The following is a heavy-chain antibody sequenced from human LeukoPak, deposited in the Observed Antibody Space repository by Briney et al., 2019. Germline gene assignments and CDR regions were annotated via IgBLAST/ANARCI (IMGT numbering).Heavy chain of an antibody. J-gene: IGHJ6*03. CDR2: IRYDGSNK. CDR1: GFTFSSYG. CDR3: AKDKGVVPAAVYYMDV. V-gene: IGHV3-30*02. D-gene: IGHD2-2*01. Sequence: GGSLRLPCAASGFTFSSYGMHWVRQAPGKGLEWVAFIRYDGSNKYYADSVKGRFTISRDNSKNTLYLQMNSLRAEDTAVYYCAKDKGVVPAAVYYMDVWGKGTTVTVSS.